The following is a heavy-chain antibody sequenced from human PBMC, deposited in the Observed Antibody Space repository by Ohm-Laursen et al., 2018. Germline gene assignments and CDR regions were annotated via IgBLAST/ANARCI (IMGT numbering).Heavy chain of an antibody. D-gene: IGHD3-9*01. CDR1: GFIFRNSG. V-gene: IGHV3-23*01. CDR3: AKGRVRYPNFFEV. Sequence: SLRLSCAASGFIFRNSGMHRVRQAPGKGLEWVSGISGRDGSTYDADSVKGRFTVSRDHSSNTVYLQMSSLRAEDTAVYYCAKGRVRYPNFFEVWGQGTLVTVSS. CDR2: ISGRDGST. J-gene: IGHJ4*02.